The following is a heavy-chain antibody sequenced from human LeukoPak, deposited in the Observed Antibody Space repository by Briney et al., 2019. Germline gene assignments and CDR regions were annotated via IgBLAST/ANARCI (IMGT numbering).Heavy chain of an antibody. V-gene: IGHV1-69*13. CDR2: IIPIFGTA. CDR1: GGTFSSYA. J-gene: IGHJ4*02. CDR3: ARSRDGYNFYFDY. Sequence: SVKVSCKASGGTFSSYAISWVRQAPGQGLEWMGGIIPIFGTANYAQKFQGRVTITAGESTSTAYMELSSLRSEDTAVYYCARSRDGYNFYFDYWGQGTLVTVSS. D-gene: IGHD5-24*01.